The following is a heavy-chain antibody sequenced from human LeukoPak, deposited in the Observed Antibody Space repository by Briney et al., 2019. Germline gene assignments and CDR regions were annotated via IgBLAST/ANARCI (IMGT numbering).Heavy chain of an antibody. Sequence: GGSLRLSCAAPGFTFSSYGMHWVRQAPGKGLEWVAFIRYDGSNKYYADSVKGRFTISRDNSKNTLYLQMNSLRAEDTAVYYCAKDFEILGSGSYPPPYYMDVWGKGTTVTISS. CDR3: AKDFEILGSGSYPPPYYMDV. J-gene: IGHJ6*03. D-gene: IGHD3-10*01. V-gene: IGHV3-30*02. CDR2: IRYDGSNK. CDR1: GFTFSSYG.